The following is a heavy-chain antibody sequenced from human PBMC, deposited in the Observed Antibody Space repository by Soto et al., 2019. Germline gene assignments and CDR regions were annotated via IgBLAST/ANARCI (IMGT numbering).Heavy chain of an antibody. Sequence: SETLSLTCTVSGGSISDSNDHWGWIRQSPGKGLEWIGYIYYTGNTYYNPSLKSRVIMSVDTSTNQFSLKVTSVTAADTAVYYCASGGSSNWFDPWGQGTLVTVSS. CDR3: ASGGSSNWFDP. J-gene: IGHJ5*02. V-gene: IGHV4-30-4*08. CDR1: GGSISDSNDH. CDR2: IYYTGNT. D-gene: IGHD1-26*01.